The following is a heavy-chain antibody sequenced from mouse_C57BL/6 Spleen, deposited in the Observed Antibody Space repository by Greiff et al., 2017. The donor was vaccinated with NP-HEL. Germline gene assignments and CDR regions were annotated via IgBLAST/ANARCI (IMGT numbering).Heavy chain of an antibody. J-gene: IGHJ2*01. V-gene: IGHV5-17*01. CDR3: ARPSPYYFDY. Sequence: EVQVVESGGGLVKPGGSLKLSCAASGFTFSDYGMHLVRQAPEKGLEWVAYISSGSSTIYYADTVKGRFTISRDNAKNTLFLQMTSLRSEDTAMYYCARPSPYYFDYWGQGTTLTVSS. CDR2: ISSGSSTI. CDR1: GFTFSDYG.